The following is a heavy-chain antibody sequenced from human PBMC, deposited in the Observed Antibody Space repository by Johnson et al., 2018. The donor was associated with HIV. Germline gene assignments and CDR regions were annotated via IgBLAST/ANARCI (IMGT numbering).Heavy chain of an antibody. CDR1: RFTFSSYA. CDR3: ARGFVHHHSDDDAFDI. J-gene: IGHJ3*02. CDR2: ISYDGSDI. Sequence: QVQLVESGGGVVQPGRSLRLSCAASRFTFSSYAFHWVRQAPGKGLEWVALISYDGSDIFYPDSVKGRFTISRDNSKNTLYLQMNSLRTEDTAVYYCARGFVHHHSDDDAFDIWGQGTMVTVSS. V-gene: IGHV3-30*04. D-gene: IGHD1-1*01.